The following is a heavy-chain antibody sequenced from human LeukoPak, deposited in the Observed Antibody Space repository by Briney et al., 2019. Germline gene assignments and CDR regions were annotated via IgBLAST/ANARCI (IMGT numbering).Heavy chain of an antibody. V-gene: IGHV1-46*01. CDR2: INPNGGGT. J-gene: IGHJ5*02. CDR3: ARDPISSNWPRGHFFDP. D-gene: IGHD3-3*02. Sequence: ASVKIFCKASGYRFTSYYVNWVRQAPGQGLEWMGIINPNGGGTTYTGKFQGRVTMTRDTSTSTVYMELSSLRPDDTAVYYCARDPISSNWPRGHFFDPWGQGTLDTVSS. CDR1: GYRFTSYY.